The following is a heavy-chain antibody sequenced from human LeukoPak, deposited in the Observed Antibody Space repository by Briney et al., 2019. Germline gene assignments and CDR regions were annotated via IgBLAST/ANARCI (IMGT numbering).Heavy chain of an antibody. D-gene: IGHD3-10*01. V-gene: IGHV4-39*01. Sequence: SETLSLTCTVSGGSISSSAYHWGWIRQPPGKGLEWIGSIHYSGSTYYNPSLKSRVTISVDTSKNQFSLKLSSVTAADTAVYYCARQRVGFSFFYRMVRVDYWGQGTLVTVSS. CDR3: ARQRVGFSFFYRMVRVDY. CDR2: IHYSGST. CDR1: GGSISSSAYH. J-gene: IGHJ4*02.